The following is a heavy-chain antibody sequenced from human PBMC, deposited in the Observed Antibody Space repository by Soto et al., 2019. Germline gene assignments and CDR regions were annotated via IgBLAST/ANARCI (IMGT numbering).Heavy chain of an antibody. Sequence: GASVKVSCKASGYTFTSYGISWVRRAPGQGLEWMGWISAYNGNTNYAQKLQGRVTMTTDTSTSTAYMELRSLRSDDTAVYYCARFSGSGWEPLDSYFDYWGQGTLVTVSS. CDR2: ISAYNGNT. D-gene: IGHD1-26*01. V-gene: IGHV1-18*01. J-gene: IGHJ4*02. CDR1: GYTFTSYG. CDR3: ARFSGSGWEPLDSYFDY.